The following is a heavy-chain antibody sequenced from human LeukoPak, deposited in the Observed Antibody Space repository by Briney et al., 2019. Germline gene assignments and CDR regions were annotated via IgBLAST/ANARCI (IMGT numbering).Heavy chain of an antibody. CDR2: IRYDGSNK. D-gene: IGHD3-10*01. V-gene: IGHV3-30*02. CDR3: ASWFVEGNAFDI. Sequence: GGSLRLSCAASGFTFSSYGMHWVRQAPGKGLEWVAFIRYDGSNKYYADSVKGRFTISRDNSKNTLYLQMNSLRAEDTAVYYCASWFVEGNAFDIWGQGTMVTVSS. CDR1: GFTFSSYG. J-gene: IGHJ3*02.